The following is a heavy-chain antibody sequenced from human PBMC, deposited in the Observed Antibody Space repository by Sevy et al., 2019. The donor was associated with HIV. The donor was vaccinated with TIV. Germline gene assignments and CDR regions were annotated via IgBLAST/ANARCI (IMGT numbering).Heavy chain of an antibody. J-gene: IGHJ4*02. CDR3: AKEYYDSSGLKFDY. CDR2: ISGSGGST. Sequence: GGSLRLSCAASGFTFSSNAMSWVHQAPGKGLEWVSAISGSGGSTYYADSVKGRFTISRDNSKNTLYLQMNSLRAEDTAVYYCAKEYYDSSGLKFDYWGQGTLVTVSS. V-gene: IGHV3-23*01. CDR1: GFTFSSNA. D-gene: IGHD3-22*01.